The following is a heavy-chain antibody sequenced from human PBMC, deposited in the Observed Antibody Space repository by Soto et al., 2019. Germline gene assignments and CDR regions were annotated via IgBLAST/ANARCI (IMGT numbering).Heavy chain of an antibody. CDR3: ARDAYHRGTDSTFCGDD. Sequence: ASVKVSCKASGYTFTSYGISWVRQAPGQGLEWMGWISAYNGNTNYAQKLQGRVTMTTDTSTSTAYMELRSLRSDDTAVYYCARDAYHRGTDSTFCGDDWGQGTLVTGSS. J-gene: IGHJ4*02. V-gene: IGHV1-18*01. CDR2: ISAYNGNT. D-gene: IGHD3-16*01. CDR1: GYTFTSYG.